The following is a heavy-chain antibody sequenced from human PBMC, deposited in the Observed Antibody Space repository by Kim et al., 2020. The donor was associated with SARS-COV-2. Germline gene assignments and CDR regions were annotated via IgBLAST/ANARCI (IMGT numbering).Heavy chain of an antibody. CDR2: IKSKTDGGST. CDR1: GFTFSNAW. D-gene: IGHD2-21*01. Sequence: GGSLRLSCAASGFTFSNAWMSWVRQAPGKGLEWVGRIKSKTDGGSTDYAAPVKGRFTISRDDSKNTLYLQMNSLKTEDTDVYYCTTDGLWYRFRGLVYWGQRTLVAVSS. V-gene: IGHV3-15*01. J-gene: IGHJ4*02. CDR3: TTDGLWYRFRGLVY.